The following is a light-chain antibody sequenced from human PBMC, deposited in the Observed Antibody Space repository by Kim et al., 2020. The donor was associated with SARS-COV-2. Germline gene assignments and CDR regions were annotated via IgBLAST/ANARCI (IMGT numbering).Light chain of an antibody. Sequence: SSELTQDPAVSVALGQTVRITCQGDSLRSYYASWYQQKPGQAPVLVIYGKNNRPTGIPDRFSGSSSRNTASLTITGAQAEDDDDYYCNSRDSSGNHLVFGGGTKLTVL. CDR1: SLRSYY. CDR3: NSRDSSGNHLV. CDR2: GKN. V-gene: IGLV3-19*01. J-gene: IGLJ2*01.